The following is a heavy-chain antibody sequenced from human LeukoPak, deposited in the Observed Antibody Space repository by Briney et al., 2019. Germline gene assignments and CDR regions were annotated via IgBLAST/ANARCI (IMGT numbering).Heavy chain of an antibody. J-gene: IGHJ4*02. V-gene: IGHV1-2*02. Sequence: ASVKVSCKASGYTFTGYYLNWVRQAPGQGLEWMGWINPNSGDTNYAQKFQGRVTMTRDTSISTAYLELTRLRSDDTAVYFCAGDTNPANFHILTGYFDYWGQGTLVTVSS. CDR2: INPNSGDT. D-gene: IGHD3-9*01. CDR1: GYTFTGYY. CDR3: AGDTNPANFHILTGYFDY.